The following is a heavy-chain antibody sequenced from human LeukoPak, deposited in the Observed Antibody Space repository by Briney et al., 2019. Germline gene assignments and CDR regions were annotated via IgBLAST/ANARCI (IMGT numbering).Heavy chain of an antibody. J-gene: IGHJ6*03. D-gene: IGHD3-22*01. CDR3: ARDKRDYYGRYYYYYYMDV. CDR2: ISYDGINK. V-gene: IGHV3-30*04. CDR1: GFTFSTYA. Sequence: GGSLRLSCAASGFTFSTYAIHWVRQAPGKGLEWVAVISYDGINKYYADSVRGRFTISRDNSKNTLSLQMNSLRAEDAAVYYCARDKRDYYGRYYYYYYMDVWGKGTTVTISS.